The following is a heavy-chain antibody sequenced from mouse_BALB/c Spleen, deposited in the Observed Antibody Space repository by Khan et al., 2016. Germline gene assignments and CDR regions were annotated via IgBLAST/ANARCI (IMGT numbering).Heavy chain of an antibody. J-gene: IGHJ2*01. Sequence: VQLQQSGAELVRSGASVRLSCTASGFNIKDYYIHWVKQRPEQGLEWIGWIDPENGATEYAPKFQGKATMTADTSSNTGYLQLSRLTSEDTAVYYCNAIYYGNYIYFDYWGQGTTLTVSS. D-gene: IGHD2-1*01. CDR1: GFNIKDYY. CDR3: NAIYYGNYIYFDY. CDR2: IDPENGAT. V-gene: IGHV14-4*02.